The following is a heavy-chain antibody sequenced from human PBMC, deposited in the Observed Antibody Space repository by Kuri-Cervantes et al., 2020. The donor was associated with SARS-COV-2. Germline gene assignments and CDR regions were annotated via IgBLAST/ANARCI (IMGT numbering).Heavy chain of an antibody. D-gene: IGHD6-13*01. J-gene: IGHJ3*02. V-gene: IGHV1-2*06. CDR3: ARDADSSSWYPGAFDI. CDR2: INPNGGGT. CDR1: GYTFTGYY. Sequence: ASVKVSCKASGYTFTGYYMHWVRQAPGQGLEWMGRINPNGGGTNYAQKFQGRVTMTRDTSISTAYMELSRLRSDDTAVYYCARDADSSSWYPGAFDIWGQGTMVTVSS.